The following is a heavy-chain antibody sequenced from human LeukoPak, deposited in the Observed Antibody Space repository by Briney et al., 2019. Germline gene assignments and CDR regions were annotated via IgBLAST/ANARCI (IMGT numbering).Heavy chain of an antibody. CDR3: ARDGYSGYVAAFDI. D-gene: IGHD5-12*01. CDR1: GGTFSSYA. CDR2: IIPIFGKA. J-gene: IGHJ3*02. Sequence: SVKVSCKGSGGTFSSYAISWVRQAPGQGVEGMGGIIPIFGKANYAQKFKGRVTITADKSTSTAYMELSSLRSEDTAVYYCARDGYSGYVAAFDIWGQGTMVTVSS. V-gene: IGHV1-69*06.